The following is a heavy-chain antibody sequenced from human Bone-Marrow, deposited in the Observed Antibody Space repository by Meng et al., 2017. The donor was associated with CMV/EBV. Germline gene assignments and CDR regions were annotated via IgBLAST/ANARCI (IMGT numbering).Heavy chain of an antibody. CDR3: ARGGIVGARNYYGMDV. Sequence: GESLKISCAASGFTFSSYEMNWVRQAPGKGLEWVSYISSSGSTIYYADSVKGRFTISRDNSKNTLYLQMNSLRAEDTAVYYCARGGIVGARNYYGMDVWGQGTTVTVSS. V-gene: IGHV3-48*03. CDR2: ISSSGSTI. CDR1: GFTFSSYE. D-gene: IGHD1-26*01. J-gene: IGHJ6*02.